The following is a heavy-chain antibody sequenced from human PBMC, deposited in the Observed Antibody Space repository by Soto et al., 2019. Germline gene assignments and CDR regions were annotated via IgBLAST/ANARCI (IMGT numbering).Heavy chain of an antibody. CDR3: ARHYYGSGSYSLDP. D-gene: IGHD3-10*01. CDR2: IYYSGST. J-gene: IGHJ5*02. CDR1: GGSISNYY. Sequence: PSETLSLTCTVSGGSISNYYWSWIRQPPGKGLEWIGYIYYSGSTNYNPSLKSRVTISVDTSKNQFSQKLSSVTAADTAVYYCARHYYGSGSYSLDPWGQGTLVTVSS. V-gene: IGHV4-59*08.